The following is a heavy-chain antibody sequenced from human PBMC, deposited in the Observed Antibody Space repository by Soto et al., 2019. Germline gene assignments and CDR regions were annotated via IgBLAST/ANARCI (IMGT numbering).Heavy chain of an antibody. CDR2: ISAYNGNT. CDR3: ARGLLDATRYYYYGMDV. CDR1: GYTFTSYG. V-gene: IGHV1-18*01. Sequence: QVQLVQSGAEVKKPGASVKVSCKASGYTFTSYGISWVRQAPGQGLEWMGWISAYNGNTNYAQKRQGRVTMTTDTSTSTAYMELRSLRSDDTAVYYCARGLLDATRYYYYGMDVWGQGTTVTVSS. D-gene: IGHD2-21*02. J-gene: IGHJ6*02.